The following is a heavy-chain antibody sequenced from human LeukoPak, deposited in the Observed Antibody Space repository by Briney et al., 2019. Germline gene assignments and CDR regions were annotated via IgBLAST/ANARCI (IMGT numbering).Heavy chain of an antibody. J-gene: IGHJ4*02. D-gene: IGHD3-22*01. V-gene: IGHV3-21*01. CDR1: GFTFSSYS. Sequence: GGSLRLSCAASGFTFSSYSMNWVRQAPGKGLEWVSSISSSSSYIYYADPLQGRFSISRDNAKNSLYLQMNSLRAEDTAVYYCASDSSGYYWGQGTLVTVSS. CDR3: ASDSSGYY. CDR2: ISSSSSYI.